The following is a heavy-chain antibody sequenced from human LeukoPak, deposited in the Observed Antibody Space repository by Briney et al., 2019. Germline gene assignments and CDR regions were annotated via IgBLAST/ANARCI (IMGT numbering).Heavy chain of an antibody. J-gene: IGHJ4*02. CDR2: IYYGVST. CDR3: ARVTYVYGSGSYFDY. D-gene: IGHD3-10*01. CDR1: GGSISSGDYY. V-gene: IGHV4-30-4*01. Sequence: SQTLSLTCTVSGGSISSGDYYWSWIRQPPWKGLEGIGYIYYGVSTYYTPSLKSRVTTSVDTSKNQLSPKLSSVTAADTAVYYCARVTYVYGSGSYFDYWGQGTLVTVSS.